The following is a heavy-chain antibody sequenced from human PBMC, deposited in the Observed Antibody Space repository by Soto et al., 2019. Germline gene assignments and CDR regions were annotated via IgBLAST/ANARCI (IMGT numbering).Heavy chain of an antibody. D-gene: IGHD2-15*01. CDR2: IYPGDSDT. Sequence: LGESLKISCKGSGYSFSDYWIGWVRQMPGKGLEWMGIIYPGDSDTRYSPSFQGQVTISADKSISTAYLQWSSLKASDTAMYYCARVMYCSGGSCSTFDYWGQGALVTVSS. CDR3: ARVMYCSGGSCSTFDY. J-gene: IGHJ4*02. CDR1: GYSFSDYW. V-gene: IGHV5-51*01.